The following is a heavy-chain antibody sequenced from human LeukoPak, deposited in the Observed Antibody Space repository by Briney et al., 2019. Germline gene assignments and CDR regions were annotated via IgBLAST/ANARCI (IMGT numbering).Heavy chain of an antibody. V-gene: IGHV3-23*01. CDR3: AKASEVGRGYFDY. Sequence: GGSLRLSCAASGFSFSSYAMSWVRQAPGKGLEWVSVISGSGGSTNYAASVKGRFTMSRDNSQNTLYLQMNSLRVEDTTVYYCAKASEVGRGYFDYWGQGTLVTVSS. CDR1: GFSFSSYA. D-gene: IGHD1-26*01. J-gene: IGHJ4*02. CDR2: ISGSGGST.